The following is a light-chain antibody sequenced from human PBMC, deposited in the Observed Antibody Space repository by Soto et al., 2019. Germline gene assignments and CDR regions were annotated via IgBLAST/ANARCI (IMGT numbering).Light chain of an antibody. CDR1: QSFTSSY. CDR2: GAS. Sequence: DIVLTQSPGTLSLSPGERATLSCRASQSFTSSYLAWYQQKPGQAPRVLIYGASSRATGIPDRFSASGSGRAFTLTISRLEPEDFAVYYCQHYCSSPPYTFGQGTKLEI. V-gene: IGKV3-20*01. CDR3: QHYCSSPPYT. J-gene: IGKJ2*01.